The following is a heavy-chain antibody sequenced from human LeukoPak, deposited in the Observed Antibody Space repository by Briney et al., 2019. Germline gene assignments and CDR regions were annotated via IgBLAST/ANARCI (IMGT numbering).Heavy chain of an antibody. J-gene: IGHJ3*02. D-gene: IGHD3-22*01. CDR1: GGSISSYY. Sequence: PSETLSLTCTVSGGSISSYYWTWIRQPPGKGLEWIGYIYYSGSTQYNPSLKSRVTISVDTSKNQFSLKLSSVTAADTAVYYCARGDSSGYYYGAFDIWGQGTMVTVSS. CDR3: ARGDSSGYYYGAFDI. CDR2: IYYSGST. V-gene: IGHV4-59*08.